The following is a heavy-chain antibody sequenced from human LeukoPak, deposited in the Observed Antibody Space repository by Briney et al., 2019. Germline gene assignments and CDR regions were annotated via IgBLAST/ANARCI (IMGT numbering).Heavy chain of an antibody. J-gene: IGHJ6*03. Sequence: PGGSLRLSCVASGFTFTTYSMNWVRQAPGKGLEWVSSISSSSSYIYYADSLKGRFTISRDNGKSSLYLQMNGLRGEDTAVYYCARIPTSTYYYGSGTYSPYQYCYVDVWGKGTTVTVSS. CDR2: ISSSSSYI. CDR1: GFTFTTYS. D-gene: IGHD3-10*01. CDR3: ARIPTSTYYYGSGTYSPYQYCYVDV. V-gene: IGHV3-21*01.